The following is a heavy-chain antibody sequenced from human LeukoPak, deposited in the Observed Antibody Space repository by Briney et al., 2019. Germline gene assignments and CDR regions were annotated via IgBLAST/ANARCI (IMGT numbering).Heavy chain of an antibody. Sequence: SETLSLTCTVSGGSISSYYWSWIRQPPGKGLEWIGYIYYSGSTNYNPSLKSRVTISVDTSKNQFSLKLSSVTAADTAVYYCARSSSDYYDSSGLNWFDPWGQGTLVTVSS. V-gene: IGHV4-59*01. D-gene: IGHD3-22*01. CDR1: GGSISSYY. J-gene: IGHJ5*02. CDR3: ARSSSDYYDSSGLNWFDP. CDR2: IYYSGST.